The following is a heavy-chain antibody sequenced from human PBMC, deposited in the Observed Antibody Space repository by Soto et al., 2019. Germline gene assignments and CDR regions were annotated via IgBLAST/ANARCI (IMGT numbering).Heavy chain of an antibody. CDR3: ARGYYDSSGYFDY. V-gene: IGHV4-31*03. Sequence: SETLSLTCTVSGGSISSGGYYWSWIRQHPGKGLEWIGYIYYSGSTYYNPSLKSRVTISVDTSKNQFYLKLSSVTAADTAVYYCARGYYDSSGYFDYSGQGTLVTVSS. CDR1: GGSISSGGYY. J-gene: IGHJ4*02. CDR2: IYYSGST. D-gene: IGHD3-22*01.